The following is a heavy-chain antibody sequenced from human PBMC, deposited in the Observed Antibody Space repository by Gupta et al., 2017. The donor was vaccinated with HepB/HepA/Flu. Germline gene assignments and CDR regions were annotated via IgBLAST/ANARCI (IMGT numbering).Heavy chain of an antibody. CDR3: ARMDGEAPYYYYGMDV. J-gene: IGHJ6*02. CDR2: IVTSGGRT. CDR1: GFTFSRYA. Sequence: EVQLLESGGGLVQPGGSLRLSCAASGFTFSRYAMSWVRQAPGKGLEWVSIIVTSGGRTYYADSVKGRLTTSSDNSKNTLYLQMNSLRAEDTAVYYCARMDGEAPYYYYGMDVWGQGTTVTVSS. V-gene: IGHV3-23*01. D-gene: IGHD3-10*01.